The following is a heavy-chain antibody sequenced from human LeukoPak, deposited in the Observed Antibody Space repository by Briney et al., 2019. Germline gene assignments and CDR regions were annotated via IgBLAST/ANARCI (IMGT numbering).Heavy chain of an antibody. CDR3: ARDQRLLWFGGAEYFQH. J-gene: IGHJ1*01. CDR2: ISAYNGNT. V-gene: IGHV1-18*01. D-gene: IGHD3-10*01. Sequence: GASVKVSCKASGGTFSSYAISWVRQAPGQGLEWMGWISAYNGNTNYAQKLQGRVTMATDTSTSTAYMELRSLRSDDTAVYYCARDQRLLWFGGAEYFQHWGQGTLVTVSS. CDR1: GGTFSSYA.